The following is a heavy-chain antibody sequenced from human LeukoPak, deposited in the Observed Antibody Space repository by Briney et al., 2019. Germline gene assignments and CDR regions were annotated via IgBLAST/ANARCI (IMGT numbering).Heavy chain of an antibody. Sequence: PGGSLRLSCAVSGFTFNNYAMSWVRQAPGKGLEWVSAIGASGGNTYYADSVKGRFTISRDNSKNMLNLHMNSLRAEDTAIHHCAKAAASDTVTTLGVDYWGQGTLVTVSS. CDR2: IGASGGNT. D-gene: IGHD4-17*01. CDR1: GFTFNNYA. J-gene: IGHJ4*02. CDR3: AKAAASDTVTTLGVDY. V-gene: IGHV3-23*01.